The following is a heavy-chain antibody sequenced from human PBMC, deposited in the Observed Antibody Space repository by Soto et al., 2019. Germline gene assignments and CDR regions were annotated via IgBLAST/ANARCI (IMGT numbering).Heavy chain of an antibody. CDR2: IWYDGSNK. CDR3: ARDVDTAMVTFYYYGMDV. J-gene: IGHJ6*02. V-gene: IGHV3-33*01. CDR1: GFTFSSYG. Sequence: GGSLRLSCAASGFTFSSYGMHWVRQAPGKGLEWVAVIWYDGSNKYYADSVKGRFTISRDNSKNTLYLQMNSLRAEDTAVYYCARDVDTAMVTFYYYGMDVWGQGTTVTVSS. D-gene: IGHD5-18*01.